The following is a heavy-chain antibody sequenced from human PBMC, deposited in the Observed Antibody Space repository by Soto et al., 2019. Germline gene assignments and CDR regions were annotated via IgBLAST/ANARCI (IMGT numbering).Heavy chain of an antibody. V-gene: IGHV4-34*01. CDR1: GGSFRGYF. CDR2: INDSGNT. J-gene: IGHJ4*02. Sequence: LRETLSLTCAVSGGSFRGYFWSWIRQSPAKGLEWIGEINDSGNTYYNPSFKSRLTISVDTSTSQISLRLTSVTAADSAVYYCQGGDFWGQGTRVTVSS. CDR3: QGGDF. D-gene: IGHD3-16*01.